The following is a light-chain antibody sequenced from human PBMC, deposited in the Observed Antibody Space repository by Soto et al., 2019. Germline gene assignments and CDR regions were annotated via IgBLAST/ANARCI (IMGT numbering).Light chain of an antibody. J-gene: IGKJ3*01. CDR2: DAS. CDR3: QKHDGVPL. CDR1: QDISNH. V-gene: IGKV1-33*01. Sequence: DIPLTQSPSSLSASVGDRVTITCQASQDISNHLNWYQQKPGKAPNLLIYDASDLETGVPSRFSGGGSGTFFSSTINSLQPEDIATYYCQKHDGVPLFGPGTKVEIK.